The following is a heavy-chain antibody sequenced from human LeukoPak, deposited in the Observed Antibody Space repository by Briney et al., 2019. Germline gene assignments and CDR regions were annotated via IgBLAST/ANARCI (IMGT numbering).Heavy chain of an antibody. J-gene: IGHJ5*02. CDR1: GFTFSSYS. D-gene: IGHD6-19*01. CDR3: AKPPASYSSGWYWFDP. CDR2: ISSSSSTI. V-gene: IGHV3-48*01. Sequence: PGGSLRLSCAASGFTFSSYSMNWVRQAPGKGLEWVSYISSSSSTIYYADSVKGRFTISRDNSKNTLYLQMNSLRAEDTAVYYCAKPPASYSSGWYWFDPWGQGTLVTVSS.